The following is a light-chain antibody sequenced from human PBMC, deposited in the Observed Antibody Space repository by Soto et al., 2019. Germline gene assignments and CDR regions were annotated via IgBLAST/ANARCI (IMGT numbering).Light chain of an antibody. J-gene: IGLJ1*01. Sequence: QSALTQTPSASESPGQSVTISCTGTSSDVGAYDSVSWYQHHPGNAPKALIYEVSKRPSGVPDRFSGSKSGNTASLTVSGLQAEDEADYYCSSYAGSNNYVFGTGTKLTVL. CDR2: EVS. V-gene: IGLV2-8*01. CDR3: SSYAGSNNYV. CDR1: SSDVGAYDS.